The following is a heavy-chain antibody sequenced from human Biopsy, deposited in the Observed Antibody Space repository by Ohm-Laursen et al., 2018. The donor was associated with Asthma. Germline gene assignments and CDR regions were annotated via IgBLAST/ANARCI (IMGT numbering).Heavy chain of an antibody. CDR2: ISVYNGNT. Sequence: ASVNVSRKTSGYTFNSAGITWVRQAPGQGLEWKGWISVYNGNTKDAQKLQDRVTMITDTSTSTAYMELRSLRSDDTAVYFCARAVDYSHYYGIDVWGQGTTVTVS. CDR3: ARAVDYSHYYGIDV. CDR1: GYTFNSAG. V-gene: IGHV1-18*01. J-gene: IGHJ6*02. D-gene: IGHD3-10*01.